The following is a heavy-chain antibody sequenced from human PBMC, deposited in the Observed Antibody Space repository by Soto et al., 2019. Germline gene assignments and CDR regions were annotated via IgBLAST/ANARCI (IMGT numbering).Heavy chain of an antibody. D-gene: IGHD4-4*01. J-gene: IGHJ4*02. CDR3: ARDSTYFDY. Sequence: QVQLVESGGGVVQPGRSLRLSCAASGFTFSSYAMHWVRQAPGKGLEWVAVISYDGSNKYYADSVKGRFTIYRDNSKNTLYLQMNSLRAEDTAVYYCARDSTYFDYWGQGTLVTVSS. CDR1: GFTFSSYA. V-gene: IGHV3-30-3*01. CDR2: ISYDGSNK.